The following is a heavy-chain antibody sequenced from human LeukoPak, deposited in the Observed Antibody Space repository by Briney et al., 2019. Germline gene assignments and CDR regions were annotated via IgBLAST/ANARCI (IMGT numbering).Heavy chain of an antibody. Sequence: GGSLKLSCVASGFTFSNAWMSWVRQAPGKGLEWVGRIKTKIEGGTTDFAAPVKGRFTISRDDSKNTLYRQMNSLKTEDTAVYYCNTRIAAAGTPDYWGQGTLVTVSS. CDR3: NTRIAAAGTPDY. D-gene: IGHD6-13*01. V-gene: IGHV3-15*01. CDR1: GFTFSNAW. J-gene: IGHJ4*02. CDR2: IKTKIEGGTT.